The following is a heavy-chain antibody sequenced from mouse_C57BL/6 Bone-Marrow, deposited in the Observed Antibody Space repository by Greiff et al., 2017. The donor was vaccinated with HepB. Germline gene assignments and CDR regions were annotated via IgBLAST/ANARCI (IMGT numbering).Heavy chain of an antibody. D-gene: IGHD1-1*01. CDR1: GFSFNTYA. CDR2: IRSKSNNYAT. V-gene: IGHV10-1*01. Sequence: GGGLVQPKGSLTLSCAASGFSFNTYAMNWVRQAPGKGLEWVARIRSKSNNYATYYADSVKDRFTISRDDSESMLYLQMNNLKTEDTAMYYCVRQGYYGSSCLAMDYWGQGTSVTVSS. J-gene: IGHJ4*01. CDR3: VRQGYYGSSCLAMDY.